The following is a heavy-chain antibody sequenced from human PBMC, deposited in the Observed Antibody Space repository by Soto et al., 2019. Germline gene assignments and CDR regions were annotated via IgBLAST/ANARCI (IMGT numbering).Heavy chain of an antibody. Sequence: GGSLRLSCAASGFTFSSYGMHWVRQAPGKGLEWVAVISYDGSNKYYADSVKGRFTISRDNSKNTLYLQMNSLRAEDTAVYYCAKDGSDGGRWLQLWYYGMDVWGQGTTVTVSS. CDR3: AKDGSDGGRWLQLWYYGMDV. J-gene: IGHJ6*02. CDR1: GFTFSSYG. V-gene: IGHV3-30*18. CDR2: ISYDGSNK. D-gene: IGHD5-12*01.